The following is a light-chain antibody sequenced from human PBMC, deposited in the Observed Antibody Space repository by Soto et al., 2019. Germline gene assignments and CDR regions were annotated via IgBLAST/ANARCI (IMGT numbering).Light chain of an antibody. Sequence: QSALTQPASVSGSPGQSITISCTGTSSDVGSYNLVSWYQQHPGKAPKLMIYEGSKRPSGVSNRFSGSKSANTASLTISGLQAEDEADYYCCSYAGSSTLYVFGTGTKLTVL. CDR1: SSDVGSYNL. J-gene: IGLJ1*01. CDR3: CSYAGSSTLYV. CDR2: EGS. V-gene: IGLV2-23*01.